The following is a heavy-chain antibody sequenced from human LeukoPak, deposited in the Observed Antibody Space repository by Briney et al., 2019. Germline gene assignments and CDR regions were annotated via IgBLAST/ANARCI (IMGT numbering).Heavy chain of an antibody. D-gene: IGHD3-22*01. J-gene: IGHJ4*02. V-gene: IGHV3-30-3*01. CDR2: LSYDGSNK. Sequence: SGRSLRLSCAGSGFTFSRYAMHWVRQAPGKGLEWVAVLSYDGSNKYYGDSVKGRSTISRDNSKNTLYLQMNSLRAEDTAVYYCARDRSTITMIGGGLQVDYFDYWGQGTLVTVSS. CDR3: ARDRSTITMIGGGLQVDYFDY. CDR1: GFTFSRYA.